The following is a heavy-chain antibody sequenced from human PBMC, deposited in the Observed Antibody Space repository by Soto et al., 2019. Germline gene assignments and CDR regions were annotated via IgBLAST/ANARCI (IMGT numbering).Heavy chain of an antibody. Sequence: SETLSLTCTVSGGSISSYYWSWIRQPPGKGLEWIGYIYYSGSTNYNPSLKSRVTISVDTSKNQFSLKLSSVTAADTAVYYCAREPQSGSNYYYDSSGYYDYWGQGTLVTVSS. CDR3: AREPQSGSNYYYDSSGYYDY. J-gene: IGHJ4*02. V-gene: IGHV4-59*01. CDR1: GGSISSYY. D-gene: IGHD3-22*01. CDR2: IYYSGST.